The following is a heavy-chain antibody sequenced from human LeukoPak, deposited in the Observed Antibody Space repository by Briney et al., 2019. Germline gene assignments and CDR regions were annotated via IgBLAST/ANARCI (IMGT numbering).Heavy chain of an antibody. Sequence: PGGSLRLSCAASGFTFSDYYMDWVRQAPGRGLEWVSSISSSSSYIYYADSVKGRFTISRDNAKNSLYLQMNSLRAEDTAVYYCARVPSGGSTWEGWGQGTMVTVSS. D-gene: IGHD2-2*01. CDR1: GFTFSDYY. V-gene: IGHV3-21*01. J-gene: IGHJ3*01. CDR2: ISSSSSYI. CDR3: ARVPSGGSTWEG.